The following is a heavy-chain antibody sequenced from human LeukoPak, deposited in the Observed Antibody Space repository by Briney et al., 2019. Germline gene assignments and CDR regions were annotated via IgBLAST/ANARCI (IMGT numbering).Heavy chain of an antibody. CDR3: ARLGPLRYFGGLLGPGNFDY. D-gene: IGHD3-9*01. Sequence: PSETLSLTCAVYGGSFSGYYWSWIRQPPGKGLEWIGEINHSGSTNYNPSLKSRVTISVDTSKNQFSLKLSSVTAADTAVYYCARLGPLRYFGGLLGPGNFDYWAREPWSPSPQ. CDR2: INHSGST. J-gene: IGHJ4*02. CDR1: GGSFSGYY. V-gene: IGHV4-34*01.